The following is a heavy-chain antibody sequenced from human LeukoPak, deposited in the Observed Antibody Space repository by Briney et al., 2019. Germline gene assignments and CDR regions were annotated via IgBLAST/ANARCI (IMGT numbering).Heavy chain of an antibody. CDR3: ARVNRIRSLDY. V-gene: IGHV4-59*01. CDR1: GGSISSYY. D-gene: IGHD3-3*02. CDR2: IYYSGST. J-gene: IGHJ4*02. Sequence: SETLSLTCTVSGGSISSYYWSWIRQPPGKGLEWIGYIYYSGSTNYNPSLKSRVTISADTSKNQFSLKLSSVTAADTAVYYCARVNRIRSLDYWGQGTLVTVSS.